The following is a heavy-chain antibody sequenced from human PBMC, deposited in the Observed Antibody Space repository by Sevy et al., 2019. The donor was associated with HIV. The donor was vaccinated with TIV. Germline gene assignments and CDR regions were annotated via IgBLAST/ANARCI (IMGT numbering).Heavy chain of an antibody. D-gene: IGHD5-12*01. CDR1: GFTFSSYA. V-gene: IGHV3-23*01. CDR3: AKGRGYSGYGTFDY. CDR2: ISGSGGST. Sequence: GGSLRLSCAASGFTFSSYAMSWVRQAPGKGLEWVSAISGSGGSTYYADSVKGRFTISRDNSKNTLYLQMNSLRAEDTAVHYCAKGRGYSGYGTFDYWGQGTLVTVSS. J-gene: IGHJ4*02.